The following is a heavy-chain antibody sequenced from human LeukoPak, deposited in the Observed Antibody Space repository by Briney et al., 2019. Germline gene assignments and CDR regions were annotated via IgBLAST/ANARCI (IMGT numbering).Heavy chain of an antibody. CDR2: IIPIFGTA. J-gene: IGHJ4*02. V-gene: IGHV1-69*13. CDR1: GGTFSSYA. Sequence: GASVKASCKASGGTFSSYAISWVRQAPGQGLEWMGGIIPIFGTANYAQKFQGRVTITADESTSTAYMELSSLRSEDTAVYYCARGSVGMYSSGWYYFDYWGQGTLVTVSS. CDR3: ARGSVGMYSSGWYYFDY. D-gene: IGHD6-19*01.